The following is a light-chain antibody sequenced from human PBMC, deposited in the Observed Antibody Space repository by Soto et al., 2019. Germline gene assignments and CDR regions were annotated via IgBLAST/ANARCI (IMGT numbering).Light chain of an antibody. CDR3: HQTFSSPWT. V-gene: IGKV1-39*01. J-gene: IGKJ1*01. CDR1: QVISRY. Sequence: DIQMTQSPSSLSASVGDGVSLTCRASQVISRYLSWYQQIPGKAPKLLIYAASTVPNGVPPRFSGSVSGTEFTLNISSLQPEDFATYYCHQTFSSPWTFGQGTRVE. CDR2: AAS.